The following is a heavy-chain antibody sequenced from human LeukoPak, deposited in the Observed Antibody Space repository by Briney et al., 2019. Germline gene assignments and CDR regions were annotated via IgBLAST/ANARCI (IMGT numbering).Heavy chain of an antibody. J-gene: IGHJ4*02. V-gene: IGHV7-4-1*02. CDR3: ARGQPWLPH. Sequence: ASVKVSCKASGYTFTSYAMNWVRQAPGQGLEWMGWITTNTENPIYAQGFTGRFVFSLDTSVSTAYLQISSLEADDTAVYYCARGQPWLPHWGQGSLVTVSS. D-gene: IGHD5-24*01. CDR1: GYTFTSYA. CDR2: ITTNTENP.